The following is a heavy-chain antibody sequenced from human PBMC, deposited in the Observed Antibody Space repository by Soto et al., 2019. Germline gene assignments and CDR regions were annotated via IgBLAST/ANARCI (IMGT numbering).Heavy chain of an antibody. CDR3: TRGLPSHFGYDS. V-gene: IGHV4-59*01. CDR2: VFYSGAT. CDR1: GDSISSYY. Sequence: SETLSLTFSVSGDSISSYYWTWIRQSPGKGLEWVGYVFYSGATNYNPSLKSRVTISLDASKKQVSLRLTSATAADTAVYYCTRGLPSHFGYDSWGQGTLVTVS. D-gene: IGHD3-10*01. J-gene: IGHJ4*02.